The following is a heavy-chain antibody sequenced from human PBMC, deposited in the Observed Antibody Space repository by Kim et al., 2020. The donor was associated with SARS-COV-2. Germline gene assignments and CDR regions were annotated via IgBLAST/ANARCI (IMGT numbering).Heavy chain of an antibody. CDR3: ARGERFDWNSAFDP. Sequence: ASVKVSCKASGYTFTSYAMNWVRQAPGQGLEWMGWINNNTGNPTYAQGFTGRFVFSLDTSVSTAYLQISSLKAEDTAVYYCARGERFDWNSAFDPWGQGTLVTVSS. V-gene: IGHV7-4-1*02. D-gene: IGHD1-7*01. J-gene: IGHJ5*02. CDR1: GYTFTSYA. CDR2: INNNTGNP.